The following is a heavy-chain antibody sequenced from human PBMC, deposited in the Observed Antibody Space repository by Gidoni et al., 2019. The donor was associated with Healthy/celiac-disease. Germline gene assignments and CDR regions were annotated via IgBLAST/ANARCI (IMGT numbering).Heavy chain of an antibody. CDR3: ARSIGTTTSFRRRERDYYYYYMDV. D-gene: IGHD1-7*01. CDR2: INHSGST. J-gene: IGHJ6*03. Sequence: QVQLQQWGAGLLKPSETLSLTCAVYGGSFSGYYWSWIRQPPGKGLEWIGEINHSGSTNYNPSLKSRVTISVDTSKNQFSLKLSSVTAADTAVYYCARSIGTTTSFRRRERDYYYYYMDVWGKGTTVTVSS. CDR1: GGSFSGYY. V-gene: IGHV4-34*01.